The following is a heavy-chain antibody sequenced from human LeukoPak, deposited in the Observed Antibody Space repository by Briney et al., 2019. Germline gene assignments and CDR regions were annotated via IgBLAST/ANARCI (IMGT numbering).Heavy chain of an antibody. J-gene: IGHJ4*02. V-gene: IGHV4-59*01. D-gene: IGHD5-18*01. CDR1: GGSISSDH. CDR2: IYYSGDT. Sequence: SETLSLTCTVSGGSISSDHWSWIRQPPGKGLEWIGYIYYSGDTNYNPSLKSRVTISVDTSKNQFSLKLSSVTAADTAVYYCARSGYSYGLVDYWGQGTLVTVSS. CDR3: ARSGYSYGLVDY.